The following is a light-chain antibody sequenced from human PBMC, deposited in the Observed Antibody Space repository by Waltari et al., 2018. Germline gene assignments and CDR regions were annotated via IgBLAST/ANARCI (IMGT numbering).Light chain of an antibody. J-gene: IGKJ5*01. V-gene: IGKV1-9*01. Sequence: DRVTITCRASQGISSYLAWYQQKPGKAPKLLIHTASTLQSGVPSRFSGSGSGTDFTLSISSLQPEDFATYYCQQRNSYPITFGQGTRLEIK. CDR2: TAS. CDR3: QQRNSYPIT. CDR1: QGISSY.